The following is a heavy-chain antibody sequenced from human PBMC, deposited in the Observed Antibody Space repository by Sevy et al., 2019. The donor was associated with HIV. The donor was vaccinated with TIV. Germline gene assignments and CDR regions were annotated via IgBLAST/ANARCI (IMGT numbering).Heavy chain of an antibody. CDR1: GFTFSSYW. V-gene: IGHV3-74*01. CDR3: AREPVDILSSTSYGMDV. J-gene: IGHJ6*02. D-gene: IGHD2-2*03. CDR2: INSDGSST. Sequence: GGSLRLSCAASGFTFSSYWMHWVRQAPGKGLVWVSRINSDGSSTSYADSVKGRFTISRDNAKNTLYLQMNSLRAEDTAVYYCAREPVDILSSTSYGMDVWGQGTTVTVSS.